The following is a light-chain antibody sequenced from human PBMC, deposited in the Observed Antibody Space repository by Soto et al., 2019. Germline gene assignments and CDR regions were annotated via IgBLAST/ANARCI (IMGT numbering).Light chain of an antibody. CDR1: QSVTTF. CDR3: QQYGSSPIT. Sequence: EIVLTQSPATLSLSPGERATLSCRASQSVTTFLAWYQQKPDQAPRLLIYDASTRATGIPARFSGSGSGTDFTLTISRLEPEDFAVYYCQQYGSSPITFAQGTRLEIK. J-gene: IGKJ5*01. V-gene: IGKV3-20*01. CDR2: DAS.